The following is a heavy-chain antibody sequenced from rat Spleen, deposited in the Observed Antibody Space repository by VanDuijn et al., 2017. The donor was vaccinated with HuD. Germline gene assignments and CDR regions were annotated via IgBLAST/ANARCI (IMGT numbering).Heavy chain of an antibody. CDR3: ASRWDGFAY. Sequence: EVQLVESGGGLVQPGRSMTLSCAASGFTFNNYDMAWVRQAPTKGLEWVASISFDGTSTYYRDSVKGRFAISRDNARSTLYLQMDSLWSEDTATYYCASRWDGFAYWGQGTLVTVSS. D-gene: IGHD5-1*01. CDR1: GFTFNNYD. J-gene: IGHJ3*01. V-gene: IGHV5-25*01. CDR2: ISFDGTST.